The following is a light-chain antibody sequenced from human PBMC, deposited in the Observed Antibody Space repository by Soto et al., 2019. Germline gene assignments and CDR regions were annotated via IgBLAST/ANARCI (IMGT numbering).Light chain of an antibody. CDR2: TAS. J-gene: IGKJ1*01. V-gene: IGKV1-5*03. Sequence: DIQMTQSPSTLSASVGDRVTITCRASQSINSWLAWYQQKPGKAPKLLIHTASILQSGAPSRFSGSESGTEFTLTISSLQPDDFATYYCQQYNSYSGTFGQGTKVEIK. CDR3: QQYNSYSGT. CDR1: QSINSW.